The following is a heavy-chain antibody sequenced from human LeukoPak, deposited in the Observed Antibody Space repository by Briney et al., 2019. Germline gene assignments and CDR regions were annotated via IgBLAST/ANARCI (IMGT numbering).Heavy chain of an antibody. V-gene: IGHV4-59*12. CDR1: GGSISSYY. Sequence: SSETLSLTCTVSGGSISSYYWSWIRQPPGKGLEWIGYIYYSGSTNYNPSLKSRVTISVDTSKNQFSLKLSSVTAADTAVYYCARGGVRGVIIHDAGCYMDVWGKGTTVTVSS. CDR2: IYYSGST. CDR3: ARGGVRGVIIHDAGCYMDV. D-gene: IGHD3-10*01. J-gene: IGHJ6*03.